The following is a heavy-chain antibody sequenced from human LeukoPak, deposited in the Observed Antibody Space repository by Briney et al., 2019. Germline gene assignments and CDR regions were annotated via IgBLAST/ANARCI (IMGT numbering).Heavy chain of an antibody. CDR1: GYTFTNSA. CDR2: FNAGNGNT. Sequence: GASVKVSCKASGYTFTNSAIHWVRQSPGHRPEWMGWFNAGNGNTKNSQRFQGRVTITRDKSANTAYMELSSLRSEDTAVYYCARGIWSSHKADYYLDHWGQGTLVTVSS. J-gene: IGHJ4*02. D-gene: IGHD3-3*01. CDR3: ARGIWSSHKADYYLDH. V-gene: IGHV1-3*01.